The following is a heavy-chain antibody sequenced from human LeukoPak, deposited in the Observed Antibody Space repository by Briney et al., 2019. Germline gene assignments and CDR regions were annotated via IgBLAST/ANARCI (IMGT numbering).Heavy chain of an antibody. CDR2: IYYSGST. J-gene: IGHJ4*02. Sequence: PAETLSLTCTVSGVSISSYYWSWIRQPPGKGLEWLGDIYYSGSTNYNPSLKSRVTISVDTSKNQFSLKLSSVTAADTAVYYCARDTAMVNYYFDYWGQGTLVTVSS. D-gene: IGHD5-18*01. V-gene: IGHV4-59*01. CDR1: GVSISSYY. CDR3: ARDTAMVNYYFDY.